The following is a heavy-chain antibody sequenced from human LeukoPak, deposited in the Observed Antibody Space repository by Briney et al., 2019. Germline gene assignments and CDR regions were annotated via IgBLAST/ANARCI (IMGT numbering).Heavy chain of an antibody. CDR1: GGSISSYY. V-gene: IGHV4-59*01. CDR2: IYYSGST. Sequence: PSETLSLTCTVSGGSISSYYWSWIRQPPGKGLEWIGYIYYSGSTNYNPSLKSRVTISVDTSKNQFSLKLSSVTAADTAVYYCARGLIAAEFDPWGQGTLVTVSS. D-gene: IGHD6-13*01. J-gene: IGHJ5*02. CDR3: ARGLIAAEFDP.